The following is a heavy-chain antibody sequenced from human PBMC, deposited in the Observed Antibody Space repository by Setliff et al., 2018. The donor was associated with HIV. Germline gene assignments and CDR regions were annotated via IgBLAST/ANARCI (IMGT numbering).Heavy chain of an antibody. V-gene: IGHV3-7*01. J-gene: IGHJ4*02. CDR2: IKEDGSEK. CDR3: ARVVATSDY. Sequence: PGGSLRLSCAASGFTFGHYSMSWVRQAPGKGLEWVASIKEDGSEKYYVDSVKGRFTISRDNAKNSLFLQVNSLRAEDTAVYYCARVVATSDYWGQGTLVTVSS. CDR1: GFTFGHYS. D-gene: IGHD5-12*01.